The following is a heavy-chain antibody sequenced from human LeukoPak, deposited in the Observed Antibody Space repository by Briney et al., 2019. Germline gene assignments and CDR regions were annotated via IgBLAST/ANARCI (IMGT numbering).Heavy chain of an antibody. J-gene: IGHJ6*03. D-gene: IGHD3-10*01. CDR3: ARGSRMVRGARAYYMDV. CDR1: GYTFASYD. V-gene: IGHV1-8*01. CDR2: MNPNSGNT. Sequence: PAASVKVSCKASGYTFASYDINWVRQATGQGLEWMGWMNPNSGNTGYAQKFQGRVTMTRNTSISTPYMELSSLRSEDTAVYYCARGSRMVRGARAYYMDVWGKGTTVTISS.